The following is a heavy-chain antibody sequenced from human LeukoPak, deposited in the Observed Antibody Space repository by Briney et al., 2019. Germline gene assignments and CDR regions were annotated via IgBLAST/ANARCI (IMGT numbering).Heavy chain of an antibody. V-gene: IGHV3-48*01. CDR2: ISDSSAM. J-gene: IGHJ4*02. D-gene: IGHD5-12*01. CDR1: GFTFSTYS. Sequence: GGSLRLSCAASGFTFSTYSVKWVRRAPGKGLEWVSYISDSSAMYYADSVRGRFTISRENDKNSLFLQMNSLRAEDTAVYYCARDGGYSGYDADCWGQGTLVTVSS. CDR3: ARDGGYSGYDADC.